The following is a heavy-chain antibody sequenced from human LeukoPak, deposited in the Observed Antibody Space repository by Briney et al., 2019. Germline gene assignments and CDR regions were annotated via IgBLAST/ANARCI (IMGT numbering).Heavy chain of an antibody. CDR1: GFTVSSNY. CDR3: AREDGLFGELFSPLDY. V-gene: IGHV3-23*01. J-gene: IGHJ4*02. D-gene: IGHD3-10*02. CDR2: LSGSGGST. Sequence: PGGSLRLSCAASGFTVSSNYMSWVRQAPGKGLEWVSALSGSGGSTYYADSVKGRFTISRDNAKNSLYVQMNSLRAEDTAVYYCAREDGLFGELFSPLDYWGQGTLVTVSS.